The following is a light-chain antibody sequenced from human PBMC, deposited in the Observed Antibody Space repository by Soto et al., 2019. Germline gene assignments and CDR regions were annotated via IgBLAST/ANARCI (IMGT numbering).Light chain of an antibody. V-gene: IGLV2-11*01. CDR3: CSYAGSYTL. CDR1: SSDVGGYNY. J-gene: IGLJ1*01. Sequence: QSVLTQPRSVSGSPGQSVTISCTGTSSDVGGYNYVSWYQQHPGKAPKLMIYDVSKRPSGVPDRFSGSKSGNTASLTISGIQAEDEADYYCCSYAGSYTLFGTGTKLTVL. CDR2: DVS.